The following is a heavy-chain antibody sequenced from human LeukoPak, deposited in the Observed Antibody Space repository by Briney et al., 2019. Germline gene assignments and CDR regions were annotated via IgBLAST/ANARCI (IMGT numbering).Heavy chain of an antibody. CDR3: AKDPRSIVVVVAATPYYFDY. CDR2: IRYDGSNK. CDR1: GFTFSSYG. J-gene: IGHJ4*02. Sequence: AGGSLRLSCAASGFTFSSYGMHWVRQAPGKGLEWVAFIRYDGSNKYYADSVKGRFTISRDNSKNTLYLQMNSLRAEDTAVYYCAKDPRSIVVVVAATPYYFDYWGQGTLVTVSS. D-gene: IGHD2-15*01. V-gene: IGHV3-30*02.